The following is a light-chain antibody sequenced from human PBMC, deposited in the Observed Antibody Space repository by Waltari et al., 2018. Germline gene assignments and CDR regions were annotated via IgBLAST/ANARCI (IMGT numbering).Light chain of an antibody. CDR1: RPNIGNSY. CDR3: GTWDTSLSAGPV. Sequence: QPVLTQPPAVSAAQGQKVSNSCYGRRPNIGNSYVSWYQQLPGTAPRLLIYDNNKRPSGIPDRFSGSKSGTSATLGITGLQTGDEADYYCGTWDTSLSAGPVFGGGTKLTVL. V-gene: IGLV1-51*01. J-gene: IGLJ3*02. CDR2: DNN.